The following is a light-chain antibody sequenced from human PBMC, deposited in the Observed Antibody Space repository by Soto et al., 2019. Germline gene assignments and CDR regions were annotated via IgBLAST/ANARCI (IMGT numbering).Light chain of an antibody. CDR3: SSYTSSSTRV. V-gene: IGLV1-44*01. CDR1: NSNVGNNT. J-gene: IGLJ1*01. CDR2: SNN. Sequence: QAVVTQPPSASGTPGQRVTISCSGSNSNVGNNTVNWYQQLPGTAPKLLIESNNERPSGVPDRFSGSKSATSASLAISGLQSEDEADYYCSSYTSSSTRVFGTGTKLTVL.